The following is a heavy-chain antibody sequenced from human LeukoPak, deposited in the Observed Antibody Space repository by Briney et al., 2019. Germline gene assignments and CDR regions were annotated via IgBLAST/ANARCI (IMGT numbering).Heavy chain of an antibody. J-gene: IGHJ4*02. V-gene: IGHV4-4*02. CDR3: ARRYDYVWGGYRLDY. CDR1: GGSISSSNW. Sequence: SETLSLTCAVSGGSISSSNWWSWVRQPPGKGLEWVGEIYHSGSTNYNPSLKSRVTISVDKSKNQFSLKLSSVTAADTAVYYCARRYDYVWGGYRLDYWGQGTLVTVSS. D-gene: IGHD3-16*02. CDR2: IYHSGST.